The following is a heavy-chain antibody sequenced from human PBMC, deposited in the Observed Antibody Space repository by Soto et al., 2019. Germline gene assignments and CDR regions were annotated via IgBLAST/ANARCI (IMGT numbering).Heavy chain of an antibody. D-gene: IGHD1-20*01. CDR2: IYSGGST. CDR3: AREVSRGGPVDY. J-gene: IGHJ4*02. CDR1: GFTVSSNY. Sequence: PGGSLRLSCAASGFTVSSNYMSWVRQAPGKGLEWVSVIYSGGSTYYADYVKGRFTISRDNSKNTLYLQMNSLRAEDTPVYYCAREVSRGGPVDYWGQGTLVTVSS. V-gene: IGHV3-53*01.